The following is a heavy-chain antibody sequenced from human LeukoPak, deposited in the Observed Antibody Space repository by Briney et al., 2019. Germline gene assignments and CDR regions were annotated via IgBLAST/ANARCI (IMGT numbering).Heavy chain of an antibody. CDR1: GFSFSSYW. J-gene: IGHJ4*02. D-gene: IGHD3-3*01. CDR2: INPDGSSM. V-gene: IGHV3-7*01. CDR3: VSGFLQWLY. Sequence: GGSLRLSCAASGFSFSSYWMSWVRQAPGKGLEWVANINPDGSSMLYVDSVKGRFTISRDNAKNSLYLQMNNLRAEDTAVYFCVSGFLQWLYWGQGTLVTVSS.